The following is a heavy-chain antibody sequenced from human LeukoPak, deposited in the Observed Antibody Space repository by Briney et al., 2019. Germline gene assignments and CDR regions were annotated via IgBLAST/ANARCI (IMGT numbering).Heavy chain of an antibody. Sequence: SETLSLTCTVSSGSISTSNYYWGWVRQPPGKALEWIGNIFYSGSTYYSPSLKSRVTISLDTSRNQFSLKLSSVTAADTAVYYCAREDYYDQFGDYWGQGTLVTVSS. CDR3: AREDYYDQFGDY. CDR2: IFYSGST. J-gene: IGHJ4*02. D-gene: IGHD3-22*01. CDR1: SGSISTSNYY. V-gene: IGHV4-39*07.